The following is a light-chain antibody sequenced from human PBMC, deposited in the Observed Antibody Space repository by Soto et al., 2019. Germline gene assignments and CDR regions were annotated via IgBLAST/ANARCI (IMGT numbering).Light chain of an antibody. J-gene: IGKJ3*01. V-gene: IGKV1-39*01. CDR1: QSISSY. Sequence: DIQMTQSPSSLSASVGDRVTITCRASQSISSYLNWYQQKPGKAPNLLIYAASSLQSGVPSKFSGSGSGTDFTLTISSMQPEDFATYSCQQSYSSPFTFGPGTKVDIQ. CDR3: QQSYSSPFT. CDR2: AAS.